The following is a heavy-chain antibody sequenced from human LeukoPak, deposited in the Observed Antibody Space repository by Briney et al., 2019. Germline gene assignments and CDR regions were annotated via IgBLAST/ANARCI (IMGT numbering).Heavy chain of an antibody. D-gene: IGHD1-26*01. J-gene: IGHJ3*02. V-gene: IGHV3-30*04. CDR3: AIDRWGLLSHSAFDI. Sequence: GGSLRLSCAISGFTFSSYAMHWVRQAPGKGLDWVAVISYDGSNEFYAASVKGRFTISRDNSKNTLYLQMNSLRAEDTAVYYCAIDRWGLLSHSAFDIWGQGTMVTVSS. CDR1: GFTFSSYA. CDR2: ISYDGSNE.